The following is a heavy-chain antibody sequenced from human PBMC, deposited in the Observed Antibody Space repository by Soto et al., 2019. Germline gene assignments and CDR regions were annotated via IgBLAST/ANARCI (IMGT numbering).Heavy chain of an antibody. CDR1: GFTFSSYA. CDR3: ARGGYYDTSGYYSTSYYFDY. V-gene: IGHV3-33*01. J-gene: IGHJ4*02. Sequence: QVQLVESGGGVVQPGRSLRLSCEASGFTFSSYAMHWVRQAPGKGLEWVAVIWYGGSNKYYADSVKGRFTISRDNSKNTXYXQMNSLRAEDTSVYHCARGGYYDTSGYYSTSYYFDYWGQGTLVTVSS. CDR2: IWYGGSNK. D-gene: IGHD3-22*01.